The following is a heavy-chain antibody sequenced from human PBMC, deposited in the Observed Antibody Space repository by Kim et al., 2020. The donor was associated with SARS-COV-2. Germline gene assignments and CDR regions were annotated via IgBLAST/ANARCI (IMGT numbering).Heavy chain of an antibody. D-gene: IGHD3-10*01. CDR3: ARGPGDTYDY. CDR2: YI. Sequence: YIYYADSVKGRFTISRDNAKNSLYLQMNSLRAEDTAVYYCARGPGDTYDYWGQGTLVTVSS. V-gene: IGHV3-21*01. J-gene: IGHJ4*02.